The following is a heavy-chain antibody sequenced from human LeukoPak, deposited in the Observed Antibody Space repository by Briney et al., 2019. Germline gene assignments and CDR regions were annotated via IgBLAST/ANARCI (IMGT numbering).Heavy chain of an antibody. D-gene: IGHD6-19*01. CDR2: IKTDGSET. CDR1: GFNFRDHW. V-gene: IGHV3-7*03. CDR3: AKNNGWFHLAQ. J-gene: IGHJ4*02. Sequence: PGGSLRLSCAVSGFNFRDHWMDWVRQAPGKGLEWVGHIKTDGSETYYVDSLKGRFSTSRDNTNNALYLQMNSLRVEDTAVYYCAKNNGWFHLAQWGQGALVTVSS.